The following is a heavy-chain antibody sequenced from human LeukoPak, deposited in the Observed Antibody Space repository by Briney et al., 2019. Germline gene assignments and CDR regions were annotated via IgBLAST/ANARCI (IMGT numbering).Heavy chain of an antibody. Sequence: GGSLRLSCAASGFTFSRYSMNWVRQAPGKGLEWVSYISNRISTIYYADSVKGRFTISRDNAKNSLYLQMNSLRDEDTAAYYCARGLDYYGSGNDYWGQGTLVTVSS. V-gene: IGHV3-48*02. J-gene: IGHJ4*02. CDR1: GFTFSRYS. CDR3: ARGLDYYGSGNDY. D-gene: IGHD3-10*01. CDR2: ISNRISTI.